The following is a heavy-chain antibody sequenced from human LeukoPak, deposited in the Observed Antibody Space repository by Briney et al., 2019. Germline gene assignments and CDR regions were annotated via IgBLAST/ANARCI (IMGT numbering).Heavy chain of an antibody. Sequence: KPSETLSLTCAVYGGSFRGYYWSWIRQPPGKGLEGIGEINHSGSTNYNPSLKSRVTISVDTSKNQFSLKLSSVTAADTAVYYCARVSAEAAAGAFDIWGQGTMVTVSS. CDR1: GGSFRGYY. CDR3: ARVSAEAAAGAFDI. V-gene: IGHV4-34*01. J-gene: IGHJ3*02. D-gene: IGHD6-13*01. CDR2: INHSGST.